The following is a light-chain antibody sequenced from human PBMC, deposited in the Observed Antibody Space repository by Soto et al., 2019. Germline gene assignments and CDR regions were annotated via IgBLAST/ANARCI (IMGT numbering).Light chain of an antibody. CDR2: GAT. Sequence: DFRMTQAPSSMSAYGKDGVTITSVASQTVSTWLDWYQQKPGKAPKLLIYGATSRQTGVPSRFSGSGSVTDFTLTISSLQPEDWAIYYCQQSNYWRPRFGHGTKVDIK. CDR1: QTVSTW. CDR3: QQSNYWRPR. V-gene: IGKV1-12*01. J-gene: IGKJ1*01.